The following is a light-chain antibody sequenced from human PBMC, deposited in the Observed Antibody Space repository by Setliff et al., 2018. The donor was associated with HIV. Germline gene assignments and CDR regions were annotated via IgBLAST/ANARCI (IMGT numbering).Light chain of an antibody. CDR1: SSDVGVYNY. CDR3: SSYTSSTPLYV. CDR2: DVS. J-gene: IGLJ1*01. Sequence: QPALAQPASVSGSPGQSITISCTGTSSDVGVYNYVSWYQQHPGKAPKLMISDVSNRPSGVSNRFSGSKSGNTASLTISGLQAEDEADYYCSSYTSSTPLYVFGTGTKVTVL. V-gene: IGLV2-14*03.